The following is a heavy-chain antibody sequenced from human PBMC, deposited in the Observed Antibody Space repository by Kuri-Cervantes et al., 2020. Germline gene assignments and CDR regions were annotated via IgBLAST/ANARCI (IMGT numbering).Heavy chain of an antibody. CDR1: GFTFSSYA. D-gene: IGHD3-9*01. V-gene: IGHV3-30*19. J-gene: IGHJ4*02. Sequence: GESLKISCAASGFTFSSYAMHWVRQAPGTGLEWVAVISYDGSNKYYADSVKGRFTISRDNSKNTLYLQMNSLRAEDTAVYYCARDRSEGYFDWLQIDYWGQGTLVTVSS. CDR2: ISYDGSNK. CDR3: ARDRSEGYFDWLQIDY.